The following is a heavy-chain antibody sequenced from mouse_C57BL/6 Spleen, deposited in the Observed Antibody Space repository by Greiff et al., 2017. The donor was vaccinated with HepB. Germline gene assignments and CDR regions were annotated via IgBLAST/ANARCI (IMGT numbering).Heavy chain of an antibody. Sequence: QVQLQQPGAELVKPGASVKMSCKASGYTFTSYWITWVKQRPGQGLEWIGDIYPGSGSTNYNEKFKSKATLTVDTSSSTAYLQLSSLTSEDSAVYYCARGQLRLRYYFDYWGQGTTLTVSS. J-gene: IGHJ2*01. CDR2: IYPGSGST. CDR3: ARGQLRLRYYFDY. V-gene: IGHV1-55*01. CDR1: GYTFTSYW. D-gene: IGHD3-2*02.